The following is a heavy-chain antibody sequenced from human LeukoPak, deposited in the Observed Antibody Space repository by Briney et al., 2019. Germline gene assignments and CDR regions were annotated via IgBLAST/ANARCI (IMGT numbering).Heavy chain of an antibody. V-gene: IGHV1-46*01. D-gene: IGHD6-13*01. CDR2: INPSGGST. CDR1: GYTFTSYY. CDR3: AREFSSSWNLSVGYYYYMDV. Sequence: ASVKVSCKASGYTFTSYYMHWVRQAPGQGLEWMGIINPSGGSTSYAQKFQGRVTMTRDMSTSTVYTELSSLRSEDTAVYYCAREFSSSWNLSVGYYYYMDVWGKGTTVTVSS. J-gene: IGHJ6*03.